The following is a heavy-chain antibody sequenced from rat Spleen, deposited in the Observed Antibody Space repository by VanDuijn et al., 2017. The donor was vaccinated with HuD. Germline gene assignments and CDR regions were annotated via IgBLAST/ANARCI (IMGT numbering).Heavy chain of an antibody. CDR2: ISAGGGNS. CDR3: VRHGYTRYYFDY. CDR1: GFTFSNYD. D-gene: IGHD1-9*01. Sequence: EVQLVESDGGLVQPGGSLKFSCTASGFTFSNYDMAWVRQAPTKGLEWVASISAGGGNSYYPDSVKGRFTISRDNAKSTLSLQMDSLRSEDTATYYCVRHGYTRYYFDYWGQGVMVTVSS. J-gene: IGHJ2*01. V-gene: IGHV5S23*01.